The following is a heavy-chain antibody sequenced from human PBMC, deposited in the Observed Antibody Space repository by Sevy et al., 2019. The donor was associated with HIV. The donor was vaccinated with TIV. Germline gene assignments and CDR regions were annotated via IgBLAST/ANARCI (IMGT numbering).Heavy chain of an antibody. J-gene: IGHJ4*02. Sequence: ASVKVSCKASGYTFTSYGMSWVRQAPGQGLEWMGWISVYNGNTNYAQKLQGRVTMTTETSTSTAYMELRSLRSDDTAVYYCAREGITMVRGVIIAFDYWGQGTLVTVSS. CDR1: GYTFTSYG. D-gene: IGHD3-10*01. CDR3: AREGITMVRGVIIAFDY. V-gene: IGHV1-18*01. CDR2: ISVYNGNT.